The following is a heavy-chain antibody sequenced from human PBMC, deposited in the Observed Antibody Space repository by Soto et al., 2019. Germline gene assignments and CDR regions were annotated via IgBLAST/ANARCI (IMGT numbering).Heavy chain of an antibody. CDR2: IYYSGST. J-gene: IGHJ6*02. CDR3: ARAPYDFWSGYLTSYYYGMDV. Sequence: SETLSLTCTVSGGSISSDGNYWSWIRQHPGKGLEWIGYIYYSGSTDYNPSLKSRVTISVDTSKNQFSLKLNSVTAADTAVYYCARAPYDFWSGYLTSYYYGMDVWGQGTTVTVSS. CDR1: GGSISSDGNY. D-gene: IGHD3-3*01. V-gene: IGHV4-31*03.